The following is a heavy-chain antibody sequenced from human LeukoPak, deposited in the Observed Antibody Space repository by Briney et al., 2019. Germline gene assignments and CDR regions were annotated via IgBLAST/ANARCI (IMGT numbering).Heavy chain of an antibody. D-gene: IGHD3-16*01. V-gene: IGHV3-30*18. CDR1: GFTFGSYG. CDR3: AKPAYAGYYYYMDV. Sequence: PGRSLRLSCAASGFTFGSYGMHWVRQAPGKGLEWVALISYDGSNKYYADSVKGRFTISRDNSKNTLYLQMNSLRVEDTAVYYCAKPAYAGYYYYMDVWGKGTTVTVSS. CDR2: ISYDGSNK. J-gene: IGHJ6*03.